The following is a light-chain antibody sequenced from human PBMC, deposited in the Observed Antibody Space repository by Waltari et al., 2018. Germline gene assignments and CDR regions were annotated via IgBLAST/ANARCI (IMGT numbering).Light chain of an antibody. CDR1: QSLLHGSGYNY. CDR3: MQALQLPQT. CDR2: FGS. Sequence: DIVMTQSPLSLPVTPGESAPISCRSSQSLLHGSGYNYLDWYVQKPVQSPHLLIYFGSNRASGVPDRFSGIGSVTDFTLNISSVEAEDAGIYYCMQALQLPQTFGEGTKLEIK. J-gene: IGKJ4*01. V-gene: IGKV2-28*01.